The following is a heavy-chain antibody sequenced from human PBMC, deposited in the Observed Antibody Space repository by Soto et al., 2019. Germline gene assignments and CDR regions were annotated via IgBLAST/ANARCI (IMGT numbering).Heavy chain of an antibody. D-gene: IGHD3-9*01. CDR3: ARQGGGHYDILTGYYEETYYFDY. CDR1: GFTFSSYA. CDR2: ISGSGGST. V-gene: IGHV3-23*01. Sequence: GSLRLSCAASGFTFSSYAMSWVRQAPGKGLEWVSAISGSGGSTYYADSVKGRFTISRDNSKNTLYLQMNSLRAEDTAVYYCARQGGGHYDILTGYYEETYYFDYWGQGTLVTVSS. J-gene: IGHJ4*02.